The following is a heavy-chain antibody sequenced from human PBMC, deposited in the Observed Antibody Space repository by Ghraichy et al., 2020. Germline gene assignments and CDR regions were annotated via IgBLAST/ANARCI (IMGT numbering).Heavy chain of an antibody. D-gene: IGHD6-13*01. CDR2: ISWNSGSI. V-gene: IGHV3-9*01. CDR3: AKDLAAGNYWYFDL. CDR1: GFTFDDYA. J-gene: IGHJ2*01. Sequence: GGSLRLSCAASGFTFDDYAMHWVRQAPGKGLEWVSGISWNSGSIGYADSVKGRFTISRDNAKNSLYLQMNSLRAEDTALYYCAKDLAAGNYWYFDLWGRGTLVTVSS.